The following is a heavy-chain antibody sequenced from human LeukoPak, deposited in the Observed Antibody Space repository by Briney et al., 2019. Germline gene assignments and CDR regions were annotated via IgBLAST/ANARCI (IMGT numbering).Heavy chain of an antibody. D-gene: IGHD2-2*02. CDR3: ARDDCSSTSCYRYYYYGMDV. J-gene: IGHJ6*02. CDR2: IIPIFGTA. Sequence: SVKVSCKASGGTFSSYAISWVRPAPGQGLEWMGGIIPIFGTANYAQKFQGRVTITADESTSTAYMELSSLRSEDTAVYYCARDDCSSTSCYRYYYYGMDVWGQGTTVTVSS. CDR1: GGTFSSYA. V-gene: IGHV1-69*13.